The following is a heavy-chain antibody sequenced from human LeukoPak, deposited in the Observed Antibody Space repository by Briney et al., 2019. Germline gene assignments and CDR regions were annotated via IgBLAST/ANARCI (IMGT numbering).Heavy chain of an antibody. CDR2: IKTKILGGTT. Sequence: GGSLRLSCAVSGSTFKNAWMSWVRQAPGKGLEWVGRIKTKILGGTTDYAAPVKGRFTISRDDSKDKLFLQMNLLTTEDTAVYYCTIDTLSNWDDSFAVWGQGTMVTVSS. V-gene: IGHV3-15*01. J-gene: IGHJ3*01. CDR3: TIDTLSNWDDSFAV. D-gene: IGHD1-26*01. CDR1: GSTFKNAW.